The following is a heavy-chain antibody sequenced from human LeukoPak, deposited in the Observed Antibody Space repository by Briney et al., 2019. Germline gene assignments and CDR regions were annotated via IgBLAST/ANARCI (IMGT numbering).Heavy chain of an antibody. D-gene: IGHD5-18*01. V-gene: IGHV3-64*02. CDR1: GFTFSNYA. J-gene: IGHJ4*02. CDR2: ISSNGGST. CDR3: ARGSYGNTDY. Sequence: GGSLRLSCAASGFTFSNYAMHWVRQAPGKGLQYVSDISSNGGSTYYADSVKGRFTISRDNSKNTLYLQMGSLRAEDMAVYYCARGSYGNTDYWGQGTLVTVSS.